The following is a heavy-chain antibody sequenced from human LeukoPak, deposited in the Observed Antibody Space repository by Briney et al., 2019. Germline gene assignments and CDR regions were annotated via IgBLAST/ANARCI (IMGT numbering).Heavy chain of an antibody. CDR2: IYTSGST. D-gene: IGHD6-13*01. V-gene: IGHV4-4*07. J-gene: IGHJ4*02. Sequence: SETLSLTCTVSGGSISSYYWSWIRQPAGKGLEWIGRIYTSGSTNYNPSLKSRVTMSVDTSKNQFSLKLSSVTAADTAVYYCARDQGPRHSSSWYGVFDYWGQGTLVTVSS. CDR1: GGSISSYY. CDR3: ARDQGPRHSSSWYGVFDY.